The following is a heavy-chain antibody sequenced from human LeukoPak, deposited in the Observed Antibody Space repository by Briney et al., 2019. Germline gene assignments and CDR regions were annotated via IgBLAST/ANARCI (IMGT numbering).Heavy chain of an antibody. CDR1: GFTFSSYA. J-gene: IGHJ6*03. D-gene: IGHD6-13*01. Sequence: PGGSLRLSCAASGFTFSSYAMHWVRQAPGKGLEWVAFIRYDGSNKYYADSVKGRFTISRDNSKNTLYLQMNSLRAEDTAVYYCAKRGQGSSWPPDYYYMDVWGKGTTVTVSS. CDR3: AKRGQGSSWPPDYYYMDV. V-gene: IGHV3-30*02. CDR2: IRYDGSNK.